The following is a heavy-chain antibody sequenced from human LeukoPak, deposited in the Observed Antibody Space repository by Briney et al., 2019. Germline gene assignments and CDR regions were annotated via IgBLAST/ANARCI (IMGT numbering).Heavy chain of an antibody. D-gene: IGHD6-13*01. J-gene: IGHJ2*01. Sequence: SETQSLTCTVSGGSISSYYWSWIRQPAGKGLEWIGRIYTSGSTNYNPSLKSRVTMSVDTSKNQFSLKLSSVTAADTAVYYCARVRSSSSLSPWYIDLWGRGALVTVSS. V-gene: IGHV4-4*07. CDR3: ARVRSSSSLSPWYIDL. CDR2: IYTSGST. CDR1: GGSISSYY.